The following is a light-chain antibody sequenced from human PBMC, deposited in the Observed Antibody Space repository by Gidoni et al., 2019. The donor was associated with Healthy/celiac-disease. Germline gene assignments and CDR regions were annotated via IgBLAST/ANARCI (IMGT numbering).Light chain of an antibody. CDR3: AAWDDSLNGLV. J-gene: IGLJ2*01. CDR2: YDD. Sequence: QSVLTQPPSVSAAPRQRVTISCSGSSSNIGNNAVNWHQQLPGKAPKLLIYYDDLLPSGVSDRFSGSKSGTSASLAISGLQSEDEADYYCAAWDDSLNGLVFGGGTKLTVL. V-gene: IGLV1-36*01. CDR1: SSNIGNNA.